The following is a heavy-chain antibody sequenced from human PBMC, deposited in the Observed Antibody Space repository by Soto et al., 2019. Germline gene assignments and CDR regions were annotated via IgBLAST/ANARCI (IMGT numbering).Heavy chain of an antibody. CDR2: ISYDGSNK. CDR1: GFTFSSYA. Sequence: GGSLRLSCAASGFTFSSYAMHWVRQAPGKGLEWVAVISYDGSNKYYADSVKGRFTISRDNSKNTLYLQMNSLRAEDTAVYYCARAGLRFVDYYYGMDVWGQGTTVTVYS. J-gene: IGHJ6*02. CDR3: ARAGLRFVDYYYGMDV. D-gene: IGHD5-12*01. V-gene: IGHV3-30-3*01.